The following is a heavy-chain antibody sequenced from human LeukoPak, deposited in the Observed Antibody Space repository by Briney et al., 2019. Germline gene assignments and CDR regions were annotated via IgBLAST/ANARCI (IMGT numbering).Heavy chain of an antibody. V-gene: IGHV3-48*03. Sequence: GGSLRLSCAASGFTFSAYEMNWVRQAPGKGLEWVSYISSSDSTIYYADSVKGRFTISRDNAKNSLYLQMNSLGAEDTAVYYCAKNNYYDSSGDFDYWGQGTLVTVSS. CDR1: GFTFSAYE. CDR2: ISSSDSTI. J-gene: IGHJ4*02. D-gene: IGHD3-22*01. CDR3: AKNNYYDSSGDFDY.